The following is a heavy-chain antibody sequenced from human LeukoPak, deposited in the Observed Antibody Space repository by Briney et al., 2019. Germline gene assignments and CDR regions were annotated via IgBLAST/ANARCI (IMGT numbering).Heavy chain of an antibody. V-gene: IGHV3-7*01. Sequence: GGSLRLSCAASGFTFSRYWMSWARQAPGKGLEWVGNIKKDGSEKYYVDSVKGRFTISRDNAKNSLYLQMNSLRAEDTAVYYCARDSSGWYGGFDPWGQGTLVTVSS. CDR3: ARDSSGWYGGFDP. J-gene: IGHJ5*02. CDR1: GFTFSRYW. D-gene: IGHD6-19*01. CDR2: IKKDGSEK.